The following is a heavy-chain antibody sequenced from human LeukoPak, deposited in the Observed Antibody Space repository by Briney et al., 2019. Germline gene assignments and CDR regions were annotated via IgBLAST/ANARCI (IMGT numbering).Heavy chain of an antibody. Sequence: SETLSLTCTVPGGSISSYYWSSIRQPPGKVLEWVGYISYSGSTNYNPSLKSRVTISVDTSKNQFSLKLSSVTAADTAVYYCARVRCSGGSCYLDAFDIWGQGTMVTVSS. CDR3: ARVRCSGGSCYLDAFDI. D-gene: IGHD2-15*01. CDR1: GGSISSYY. CDR2: ISYSGST. V-gene: IGHV4-59*01. J-gene: IGHJ3*02.